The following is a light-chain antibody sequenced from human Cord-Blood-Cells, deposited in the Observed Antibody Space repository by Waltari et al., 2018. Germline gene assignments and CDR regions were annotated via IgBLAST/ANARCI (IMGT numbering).Light chain of an antibody. CDR3: QQYDNLPPDGSFT. Sequence: DIQMTQSPSSLSASVGDRVTITCQASRDISNYLNWYQQKPGKAPKLLIYDASNLETGVPSRFSGSGSGTDFTFTISSLQPEDIATYYCQQYDNLPPDGSFTFGPGTKVDIK. V-gene: IGKV1-33*01. CDR2: DAS. CDR1: RDISNY. J-gene: IGKJ3*01.